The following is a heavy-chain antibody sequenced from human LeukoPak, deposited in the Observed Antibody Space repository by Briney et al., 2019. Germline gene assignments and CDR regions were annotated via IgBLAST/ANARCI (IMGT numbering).Heavy chain of an antibody. CDR1: GFTVSSNY. CDR2: IYSGGST. V-gene: IGHV3-53*01. CDR3: ARDNTEGYWYFDL. Sequence: GGSLRLSCAASGFTVSSNYMSWVRQAPGKGLEWVSIIYSGGSTHYADSVKGRFTISRDKSKNTLYLQMNSLRAEDTAVYYCARDNTEGYWYFDLWGRGTLVTVSS. J-gene: IGHJ2*01. D-gene: IGHD1-14*01.